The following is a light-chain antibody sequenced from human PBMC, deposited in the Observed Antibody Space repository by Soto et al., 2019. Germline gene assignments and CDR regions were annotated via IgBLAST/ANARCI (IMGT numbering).Light chain of an antibody. Sequence: EIVLTQSPDILSLSPGEKATLSCRASQNVASNHLAWYHQKPGQAPRLLIYDASTRATGIPDRFSGSGSGTDFTLTISRLEPEDFAVYYCQPYNNWPLTFGGGTKVDIK. J-gene: IGKJ4*01. CDR3: QPYNNWPLT. CDR2: DAS. CDR1: QNVASNH. V-gene: IGKV3D-20*02.